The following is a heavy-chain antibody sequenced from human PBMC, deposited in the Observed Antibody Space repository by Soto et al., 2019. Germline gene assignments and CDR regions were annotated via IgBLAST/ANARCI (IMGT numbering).Heavy chain of an antibody. CDR3: AREREMVATLPDAFDI. V-gene: IGHV1-69*01. CDR2: IIPIFGTA. CDR1: GGTFSSYA. J-gene: IGHJ3*02. D-gene: IGHD5-12*01. Sequence: QVQLVQSGAEVKKTGSSVKVSCKASGGTFSSYAISWVRQSPGQGLEWMGGIIPIFGTANYAQKFEGRVTITADESASTAYMELRSLRSEDTAVYYCAREREMVATLPDAFDIWGQGTMVTDSS.